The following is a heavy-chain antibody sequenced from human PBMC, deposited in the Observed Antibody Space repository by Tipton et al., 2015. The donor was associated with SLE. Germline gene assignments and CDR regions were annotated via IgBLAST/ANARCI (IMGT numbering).Heavy chain of an antibody. CDR2: INLDSGGT. CDR3: ARDIDVLILPAAPYNWFDP. Sequence: QLVQSGAEVKKPGASVKVSCKASGFTFTAYYMHWVRQAPGQGLEWMGWINLDSGGTNYAQKFQGRVTMTRDTSITTAYLELSGLRSDDTAMYFCARDIDVLILPAAPYNWFDPWGQGTLVTVSS. D-gene: IGHD2-2*01. J-gene: IGHJ5*02. CDR1: GFTFTAYY. V-gene: IGHV1-2*02.